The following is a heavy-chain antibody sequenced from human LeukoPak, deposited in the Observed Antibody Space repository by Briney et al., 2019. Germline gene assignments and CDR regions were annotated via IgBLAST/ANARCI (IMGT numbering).Heavy chain of an antibody. CDR2: ISSNRRDT. CDR1: GFTFSSQG. J-gene: IGHJ4*02. D-gene: IGHD6-19*01. CDR3: ANSPGGWGHDY. Sequence: GSLRLSCAASGFTFSSQGMSWVRQAPGQGLEWVSSISSNRRDTYYADSVRGRFTISRDNSENTLYLQMNSLRAEDTAVYYCANSPGGWGHDYWGQGTLVTVSS. V-gene: IGHV3-23*01.